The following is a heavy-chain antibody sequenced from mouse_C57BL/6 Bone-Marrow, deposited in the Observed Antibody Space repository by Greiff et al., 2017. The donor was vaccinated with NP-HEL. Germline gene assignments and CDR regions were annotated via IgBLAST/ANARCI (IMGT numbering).Heavy chain of an antibody. CDR1: GYTFTSYG. Sequence: LVESGAELARPGASVKLSCKASGYTFTSYGISWVKQRTGQGLEWIGEIYPRSGNTYYNEKFKGKATLTADKSSSTAYMELRSLTSEDSAVYFCARRGGLLYYFDYWGQGTTLTVSS. V-gene: IGHV1-81*01. D-gene: IGHD2-3*01. CDR2: IYPRSGNT. CDR3: ARRGGLLYYFDY. J-gene: IGHJ2*01.